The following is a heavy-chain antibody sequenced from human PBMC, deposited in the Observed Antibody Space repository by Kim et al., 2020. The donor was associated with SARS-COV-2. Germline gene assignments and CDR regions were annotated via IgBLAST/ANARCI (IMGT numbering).Heavy chain of an antibody. CDR2: IYYSGST. CDR1: GGSISSGGYY. V-gene: IGHV4-31*03. Sequence: SETLSLTCTVSGGSISSGGYYWSWIRQHPGKGLEWIGYIYYSGSTYYNPSLKSRVTISVDTSKNQFSLKLSSVTAADTAVYYCARDSRRDVAAAGTTGYFDLWGRGTLVTVSS. J-gene: IGHJ2*01. CDR3: ARDSRRDVAAAGTTGYFDL. D-gene: IGHD6-13*01.